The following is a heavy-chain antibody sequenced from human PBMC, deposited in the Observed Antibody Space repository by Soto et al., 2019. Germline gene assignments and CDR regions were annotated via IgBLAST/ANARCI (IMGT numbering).Heavy chain of an antibody. J-gene: IGHJ4*02. CDR3: ARDSGCAILNFDN. CDR2: SSYDGRET. V-gene: IGHV3-30*03. D-gene: IGHD3-10*01. Sequence: GGSLILSFEASVFDFRIYGLHWFRQAPGKLLEWVAASSYDGRETFYADSAKGRFTVSKEMSKNTAFLQMNALRHEDTAVYFCARDSGCAILNFDNWGQGTPVTVSS. CDR1: VFDFRIYG.